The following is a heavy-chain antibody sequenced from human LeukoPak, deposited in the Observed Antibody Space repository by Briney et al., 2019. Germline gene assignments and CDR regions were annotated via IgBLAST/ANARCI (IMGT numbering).Heavy chain of an antibody. CDR3: ARGPSSGAFDI. CDR1: GYTFTDYF. J-gene: IGHJ3*02. V-gene: IGHV1-2*02. Sequence: GAPVKVSCKVSGYTFTDYFMHWLRQAAGQGPEWMGWINTNSGGTKSAHKFLGRVTMTRDTSISTAYMELSRLISDDAAVYYCARGPSSGAFDIWGQGTMVTVSS. D-gene: IGHD6-6*01. CDR2: INTNSGGT.